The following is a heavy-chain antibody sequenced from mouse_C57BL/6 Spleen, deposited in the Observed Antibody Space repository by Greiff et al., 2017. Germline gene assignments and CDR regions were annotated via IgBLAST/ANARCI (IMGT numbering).Heavy chain of an antibody. CDR1: GYTFTDYY. J-gene: IGHJ2*01. D-gene: IGHD1-1*01. V-gene: IGHV1-76*01. CDR3: ARGDYYGSSYDY. CDR2: IYPGSGNT. Sequence: VKLVESGAELVRPGASVKLSCKASGYTFTDYYINWVKQRPGQGLEWIARIYPGSGNTYYNEKFKGKATLTAEKSSSTAYMQLSSLTSEDSAVYFCARGDYYGSSYDYWGQGTTLTVSS.